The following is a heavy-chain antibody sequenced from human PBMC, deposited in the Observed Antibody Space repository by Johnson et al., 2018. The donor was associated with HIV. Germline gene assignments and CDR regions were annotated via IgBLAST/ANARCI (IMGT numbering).Heavy chain of an antibody. V-gene: IGHV3-11*04. CDR3: ARDRPRGSYYVDAFDV. Sequence: QVQLVESGGGVVQPGRSLRLSCVASGFTFSDYYMSWIRQAPGTGLEWVSGISGSGGSTYYADSVKGRFTISRDNAKNSLYLQMNSLRAEDTAVYYGARDRPRGSYYVDAFDVWGQGTMVTVSS. J-gene: IGHJ3*01. D-gene: IGHD1-26*01. CDR1: GFTFSDYY. CDR2: ISGSGGST.